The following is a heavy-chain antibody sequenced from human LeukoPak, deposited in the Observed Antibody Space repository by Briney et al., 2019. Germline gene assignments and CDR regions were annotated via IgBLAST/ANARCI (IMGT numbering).Heavy chain of an antibody. CDR2: INPNSGGT. J-gene: IGHJ6*02. V-gene: IGHV1-2*02. D-gene: IGHD1-26*01. CDR3: ARHSGSSTTDYYGMDV. Sequence: ASVEVSCKASGYTFTGYYMHWVRQAPGQGLEWMGWINPNSGGTNYAQKFQGRVTMTRDTSISTAYMELSRLRSDDTAVYYCARHSGSSTTDYYGMDVWGQGTTVTVSS. CDR1: GYTFTGYY.